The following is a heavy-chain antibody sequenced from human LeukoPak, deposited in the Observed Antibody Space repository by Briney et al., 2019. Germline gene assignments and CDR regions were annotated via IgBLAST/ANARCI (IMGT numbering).Heavy chain of an antibody. CDR1: GYTFTGYY. CDR3: ARGRPMSGDSEILRDY. Sequence: GASVKVSCKASGYTFTGYYLHWVRQAPGQGLEWMGWINPNRGDTNYAQKFQGRVTMTRDTSISTAYMELTRLKSDDTAVCYCARGRPMSGDSEILRDYWGQGTLVTVSS. J-gene: IGHJ4*02. CDR2: INPNRGDT. V-gene: IGHV1-2*02. D-gene: IGHD2-21*01.